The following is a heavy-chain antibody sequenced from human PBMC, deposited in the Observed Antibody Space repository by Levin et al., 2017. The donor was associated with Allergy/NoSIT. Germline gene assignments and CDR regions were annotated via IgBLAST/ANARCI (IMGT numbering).Heavy chain of an antibody. CDR3: AKPGFCSSASCYWFDP. CDR2: INHSGST. J-gene: IGHJ5*02. V-gene: IGHV4-34*01. CDR1: GGSFSGYY. Sequence: SETLSLTCAVYGGSFSGYYWSWIRQSPGKGLEWIGEINHSGSTNYNPSLKSRVTISVDTSKNQFSLKLSSVTAADTAVYYCAKPGFCSSASCYWFDPWGQGTLVTVSS. D-gene: IGHD2-2*01.